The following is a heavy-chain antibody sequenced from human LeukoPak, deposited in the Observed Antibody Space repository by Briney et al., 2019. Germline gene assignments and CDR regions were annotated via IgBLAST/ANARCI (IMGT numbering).Heavy chain of an antibody. CDR2: ISGSGGST. Sequence: GGSLRLSCAASGFTFSNYAMSWVRQTPGKGLEWVSAISGSGGSTYYADSVKGRFTISRDNAKNSLYLQMNSLRAEDTAVYYCARASSQWLVPYWGQGTLVTVSS. V-gene: IGHV3-23*01. D-gene: IGHD6-19*01. CDR1: GFTFSNYA. J-gene: IGHJ4*02. CDR3: ARASSQWLVPY.